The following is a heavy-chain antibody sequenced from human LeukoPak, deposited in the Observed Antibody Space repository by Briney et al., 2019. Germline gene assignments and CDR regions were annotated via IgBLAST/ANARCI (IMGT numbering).Heavy chain of an antibody. CDR3: ARESIAAADNFDY. J-gene: IGHJ4*02. D-gene: IGHD6-13*01. V-gene: IGHV3-48*02. Sequence: GGSLRLSCAASGFTFSTYNMNWVRQAPGKGLEWVSYISSGSSTFYYADSVKGRFTISRDNAKNSLYLQMNSLRDEDTAVYYCARESIAAADNFDYWGQGTLVTVSS. CDR2: ISSGSSTF. CDR1: GFTFSTYN.